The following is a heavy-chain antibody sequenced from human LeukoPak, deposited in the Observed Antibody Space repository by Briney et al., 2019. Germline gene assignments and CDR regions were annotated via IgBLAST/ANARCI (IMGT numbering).Heavy chain of an antibody. Sequence: GGSLRLSCAASGFTFSSFWMHWVRQAPGKGLVWVSRISTDGSRTTYADSVSGRFTISRDNANNTLYLQMNSLSAEDTAVYYCARPQRYCSGGTCQFDYWGQGTLVTVSS. CDR3: ARPQRYCSGGTCQFDY. J-gene: IGHJ4*02. CDR2: ISTDGSRT. CDR1: GFTFSSFW. D-gene: IGHD2-15*01. V-gene: IGHV3-74*01.